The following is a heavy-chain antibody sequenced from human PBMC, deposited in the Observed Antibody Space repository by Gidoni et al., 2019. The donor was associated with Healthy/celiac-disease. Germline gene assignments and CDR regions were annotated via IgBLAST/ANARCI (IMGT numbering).Heavy chain of an antibody. J-gene: IGHJ4*02. V-gene: IGHV1-24*01. CDR2: VDPEDGEH. CDR3: ATVYCGGDCLQAIDNYYFDY. D-gene: IGHD2-21*02. Sequence: QVQLVQSGAEVKKPGASVKFSCKGSGYTLTELSMHWVRQSPGTGLEWLGGVDPEDGEHIYEQKFQGRVTMTEDTSTDTAYMELSSLRSEDTSVYYCATVYCGGDCLQAIDNYYFDYWGQGTLVTVSS. CDR1: GYTLTELS.